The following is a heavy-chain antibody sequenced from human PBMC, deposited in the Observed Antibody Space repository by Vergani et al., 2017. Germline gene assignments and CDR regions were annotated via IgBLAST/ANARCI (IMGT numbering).Heavy chain of an antibody. CDR2: ISYDGSNK. V-gene: IGHV3-30-3*01. CDR3: ARDGFMDV. CDR1: GFTFSSYA. D-gene: IGHD2-2*03. Sequence: QVQLVESGGGVVQPGRSLRLSCAASGFTFSSYAMDWVRQAPGKGLEWVAVISYDGSNKYFADSVKGRFTISRDNSKNTLYLQMNSLRAEDTAVYYCARDGFMDVWGKGTTVTVSS. J-gene: IGHJ6*03.